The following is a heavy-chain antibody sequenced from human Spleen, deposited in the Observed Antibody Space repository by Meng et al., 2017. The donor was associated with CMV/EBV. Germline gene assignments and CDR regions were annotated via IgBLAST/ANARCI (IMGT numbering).Heavy chain of an antibody. J-gene: IGHJ4*02. D-gene: IGHD2-2*01. Sequence: FTVSSYAMHWVRQAPGKGLEWVAVISYDGSNKYYADSVKGRFTISRDNSKNTLYLQMNSLRAEDTAVYYCASTFFDDIVVVPAASLDYWGQGTLVTVSS. CDR3: ASTFFDDIVVVPAASLDY. CDR2: ISYDGSNK. CDR1: FTVSSYA. V-gene: IGHV3-30*04.